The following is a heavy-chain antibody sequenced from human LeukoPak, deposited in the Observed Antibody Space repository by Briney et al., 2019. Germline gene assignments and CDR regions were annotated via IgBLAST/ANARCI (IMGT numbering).Heavy chain of an antibody. CDR2: IRSDGGDQ. D-gene: IGHD6-19*01. CDR3: AKDSSAWSFDY. Sequence: PGGSLRLSCGASGFTFSSYGMHWVRQAPGRGLEWVACIRSDGGDQYYADSVKGRFTISRDNSKNTLYLQMNSLRAEDTAVYYCAKDSSAWSFDYWGQGTLVTVSS. CDR1: GFTFSSYG. V-gene: IGHV3-30*02. J-gene: IGHJ4*02.